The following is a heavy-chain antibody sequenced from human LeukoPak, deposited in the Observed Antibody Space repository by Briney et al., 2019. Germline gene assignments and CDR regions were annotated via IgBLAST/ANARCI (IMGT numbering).Heavy chain of an antibody. Sequence: PGGSLRLSCATSGFSFTDYPMNWIRQHPGKGLEWIGYIYYSGSTYYNPSLKSRVTISVDTSKNQFSLKLSSVTAADTAVYYCVRENYSSGWYGIMDYWGQGTLVTVSS. CDR2: IYYSGST. D-gene: IGHD6-19*01. V-gene: IGHV4-59*01. J-gene: IGHJ4*02. CDR1: GFSFTDYP. CDR3: VRENYSSGWYGIMDY.